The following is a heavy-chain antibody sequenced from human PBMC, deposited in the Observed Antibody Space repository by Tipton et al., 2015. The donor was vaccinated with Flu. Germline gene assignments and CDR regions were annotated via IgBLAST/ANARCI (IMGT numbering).Heavy chain of an antibody. Sequence: TLSLTCTVSGGSISSSSYYWGWIRQPPGKGLEWIGSIYYSGSTYYNPSLKSRVTISVDTSKNQFSLKLSSVTAADTAVYYCARLRRSGYSLSYYYMDVWGKGTTVTVSS. CDR3: ARLRRSGYSLSYYYMDV. CDR1: GGSISSSSYY. J-gene: IGHJ6*03. CDR2: IYYSGST. V-gene: IGHV4-39*01. D-gene: IGHD3-3*01.